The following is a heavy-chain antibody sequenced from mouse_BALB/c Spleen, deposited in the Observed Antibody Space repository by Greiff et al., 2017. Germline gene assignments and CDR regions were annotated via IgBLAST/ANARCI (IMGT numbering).Heavy chain of an antibody. CDR3: VYYGNYVGFAY. J-gene: IGHJ3*01. CDR2: IWAGGST. V-gene: IGHV2-9*02. CDR1: GFSLTSYG. D-gene: IGHD2-1*01. Sequence: VQRVESGPGLVAPSQSLSITCTVSGFSLTSYGVHWVRQPPGKGLEWLGVIWAGGSTNYNSALMSRLSISKDNSKSQVFLKMNSLQTDDTAMYYCVYYGNYVGFAYWGQGTLVTVSA.